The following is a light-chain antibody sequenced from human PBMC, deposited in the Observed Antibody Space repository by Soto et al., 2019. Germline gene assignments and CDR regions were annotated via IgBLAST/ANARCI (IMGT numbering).Light chain of an antibody. CDR3: QQSHNSPPT. J-gene: IGKJ1*01. CDR1: QSVRRAY. V-gene: IGKV3-20*01. Sequence: EIVMTQSPATRSVSPGERATLSCRASQSVRRAYLAWYQQRPGQAPRLLIYAASIRATGIPDRFSGSGSGTDFTLTISRLEPEDFAVFYCQQSHNSPPTFGQGTEVDI. CDR2: AAS.